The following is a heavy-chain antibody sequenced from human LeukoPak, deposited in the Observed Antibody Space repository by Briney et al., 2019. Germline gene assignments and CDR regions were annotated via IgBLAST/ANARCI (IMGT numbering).Heavy chain of an antibody. CDR3: AKDPYSGSYYDY. D-gene: IGHD1-26*01. J-gene: IGHJ4*02. V-gene: IGHV3-23*01. Sequence: PGGSLRLSCAASGFTFSSYAMSWVRQAPGKGLEWVSAISGSGGSTYYADSVKGRFTISRDNSKNTLYLQMNSLRAEDTAVYCCAKDPYSGSYYDYWGQGTLVTVSS. CDR2: ISGSGGST. CDR1: GFTFSSYA.